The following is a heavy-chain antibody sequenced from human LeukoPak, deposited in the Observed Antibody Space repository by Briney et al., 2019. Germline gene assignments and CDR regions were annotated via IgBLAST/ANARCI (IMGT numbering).Heavy chain of an antibody. CDR1: GDTFTQLT. D-gene: IGHD6-25*01. V-gene: IGHV1-24*01. CDR3: ASGSMIPAGFDY. J-gene: IGHJ4*02. CDR2: IDPNFGKT. Sequence: ASVKVSCKTSGDTFTQLTMHWVRQAPGEGLEKMGGIDPNFGKTVFAQTFQGRVTITADTSTNTAYMELSSLRSEDTAVYYFASGSMIPAGFDYWGQGTLVTASS.